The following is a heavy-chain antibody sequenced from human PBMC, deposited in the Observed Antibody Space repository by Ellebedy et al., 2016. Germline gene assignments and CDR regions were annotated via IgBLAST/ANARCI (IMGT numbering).Heavy chain of an antibody. J-gene: IGHJ2*01. D-gene: IGHD5-12*01. V-gene: IGHV3-23*01. CDR2: ASVAST. CDR1: GFTFSNFA. CDR3: AKDEGSGYDYWDFDV. Sequence: GGSLRLSCAASGFTFSNFAMSWVRQAPGKGLQWVSTASVASTFYAESVEGRFTISRDDSKSTLYLQMNSLRAEDTAVYYCAKDEGSGYDYWDFDVWGRGTLVTVSS.